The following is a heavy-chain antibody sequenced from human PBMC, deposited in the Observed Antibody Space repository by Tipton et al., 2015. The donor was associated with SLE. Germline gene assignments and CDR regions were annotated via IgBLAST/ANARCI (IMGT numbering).Heavy chain of an antibody. J-gene: IGHJ3*02. CDR3: AREGDLSNAFDI. Sequence: PGLVKPSETLSLTCTVSGGSITNTIYYWGWIRQPPGKGLEWIGTIYYSGTTYYNPSLKSRVTISGDTSKNQFSLKLRSMTAADTAVYYCAREGDLSNAFDIWGQGTKVTVSS. D-gene: IGHD3-16*02. CDR2: IYYSGTT. V-gene: IGHV4-39*07. CDR1: GGSITNTIYY.